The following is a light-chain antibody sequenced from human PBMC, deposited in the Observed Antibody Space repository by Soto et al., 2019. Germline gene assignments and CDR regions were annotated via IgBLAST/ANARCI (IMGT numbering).Light chain of an antibody. V-gene: IGKV3-15*01. CDR3: QHYNNWPPWT. CDR2: GAS. J-gene: IGKJ1*01. Sequence: ERVMAQSPATLSMSPGERATLSCRASQSVSNYLAWYQQKPGQAPRLLIYGASIKATGIPARFSGSGSGTEFTLTISTLQSEDFAIYYCQHYNNWPPWTFGQGTKVDIK. CDR1: QSVSNY.